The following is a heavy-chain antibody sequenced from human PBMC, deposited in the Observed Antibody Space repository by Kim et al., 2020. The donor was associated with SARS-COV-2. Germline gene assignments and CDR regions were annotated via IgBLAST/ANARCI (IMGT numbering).Heavy chain of an antibody. V-gene: IGHV3-23*01. J-gene: IGHJ4*02. D-gene: IGHD3-3*01. CDR2: ISSDGNR. CDR3: TKRGVGSSCPPSSN. Sequence: GGSLRLSCAASGFSVTSCAMSWVRQAPGKGLEWVSVISSDGNRYYADSVNCRFTISSDNSEKMLYLQMNSLRVDDTALYYFTKRGVGSSCPPSSNCGQGT. CDR1: GFSVTSCA.